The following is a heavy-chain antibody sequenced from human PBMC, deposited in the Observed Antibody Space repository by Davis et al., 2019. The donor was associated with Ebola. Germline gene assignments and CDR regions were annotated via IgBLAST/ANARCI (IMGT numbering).Heavy chain of an antibody. J-gene: IGHJ4*02. CDR1: GFTFSSFR. D-gene: IGHD4-23*01. Sequence: GESLKISCAASGFTFSSFRMNWVRQAPGKGLEWLANIKQDGSEKYYVDSVKGRFTISRDNAKKSLYLQMDSLRAEDTAVYYCAQQLGDYGGNALRYWGQGTLVTVSS. CDR3: AQQLGDYGGNALRY. CDR2: IKQDGSEK. V-gene: IGHV3-7*01.